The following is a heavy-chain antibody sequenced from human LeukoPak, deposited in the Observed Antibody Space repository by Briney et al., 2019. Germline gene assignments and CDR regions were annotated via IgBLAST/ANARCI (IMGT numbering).Heavy chain of an antibody. V-gene: IGHV3-30-3*01. CDR3: VRGSVTYSGGYFQH. D-gene: IGHD1-26*01. CDR2: ITYDGSNK. CDR1: GFTFSSFV. J-gene: IGHJ1*01. Sequence: GGSLRLSCAASGFTFSSFVVHWVRQAPGKGLEWVALITYDGSNKYYADSVRGRSTITRDNSKNTLDLQMNALRAEDTAVYYCVRGSVTYSGGYFQHWGQGTLVTVSS.